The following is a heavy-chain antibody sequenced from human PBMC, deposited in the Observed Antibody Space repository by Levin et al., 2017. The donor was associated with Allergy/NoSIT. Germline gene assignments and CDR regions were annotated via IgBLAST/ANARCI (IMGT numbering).Heavy chain of an antibody. V-gene: IGHV3-23*01. CDR3: AREVPCCGVNCYTSSTFDY. CDR1: GFTFSTYA. J-gene: IGHJ4*02. D-gene: IGHD2-15*01. CDR2: ISNSGGST. Sequence: GGSLRLSCVASGFTFSTYAMSWVRQAPGEGLHWISAISNSGGSTYYADSVKGRFTISRDNSKNTLYLQMNGLPVEDTAFYYCAREVPCCGVNCYTSSTFDYWGRGTLVTVSS.